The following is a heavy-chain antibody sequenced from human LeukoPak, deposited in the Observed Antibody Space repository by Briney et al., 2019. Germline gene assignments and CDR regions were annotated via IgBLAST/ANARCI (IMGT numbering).Heavy chain of an antibody. V-gene: IGHV3-33*08. CDR2: LWYDGSNK. J-gene: IGHJ4*02. CDR3: ARDRVDTDMVYFDY. Sequence: GGSLRLSCAASGFTFSSYGMHWVRQAPGKGLEWVAILWYDGSNKYYAGSVKGRFTISRDNSKNTLYLQMDSLRAEDTAVYYCARDRVDTDMVYFDYWGQGTLVTVSS. D-gene: IGHD5-18*01. CDR1: GFTFSSYG.